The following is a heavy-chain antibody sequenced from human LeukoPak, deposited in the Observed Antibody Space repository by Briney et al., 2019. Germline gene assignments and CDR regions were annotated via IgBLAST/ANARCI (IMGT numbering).Heavy chain of an antibody. J-gene: IGHJ3*02. CDR3: AREREMATIGDAFDI. Sequence: SVKVSCKASGYTFTGYDMHWVRLAPGQGLEWMGWINPNSGGTNYAQKFQGRVTMTRDTSISRAYMEVSRLRSDDTAVYYCAREREMATIGDAFDIWGQGTMVTVSS. D-gene: IGHD5-24*01. CDR1: GYTFTGYD. CDR2: INPNSGGT. V-gene: IGHV1-2*02.